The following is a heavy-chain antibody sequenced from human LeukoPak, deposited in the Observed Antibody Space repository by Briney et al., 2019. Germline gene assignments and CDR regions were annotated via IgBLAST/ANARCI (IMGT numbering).Heavy chain of an antibody. CDR2: ISYDGSNK. Sequence: GGSLRLSCAASGFTFSSYGMHWVRQAPGKGLEWVAVISYDGSNKYYADSVKGRFTISRDNSKNTLYLQMNSLRAEDTAVYYCAPNGGGDYILLDYWGQGTLVTVSS. D-gene: IGHD4-17*01. CDR1: GFTFSSYG. CDR3: APNGGGDYILLDY. J-gene: IGHJ4*02. V-gene: IGHV3-30*03.